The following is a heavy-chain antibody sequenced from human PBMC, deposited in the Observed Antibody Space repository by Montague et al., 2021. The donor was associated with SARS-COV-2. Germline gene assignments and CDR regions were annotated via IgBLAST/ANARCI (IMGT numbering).Heavy chain of an antibody. Sequence: TLSLTCIVSSDSISSGGYYWSWIRQHPGKGLEWIGYIYYSGNTYSNPSLQSRVTMSVDTTKNQFSLTLNSVTAADTAVYYCARGPSRLATQESYFGYWGQGTLVSVSS. CDR2: IYYSGNT. CDR3: ARGPSRLATQESYFGY. V-gene: IGHV4-31*03. CDR1: SDSISSGGYY. J-gene: IGHJ4*02. D-gene: IGHD5-24*01.